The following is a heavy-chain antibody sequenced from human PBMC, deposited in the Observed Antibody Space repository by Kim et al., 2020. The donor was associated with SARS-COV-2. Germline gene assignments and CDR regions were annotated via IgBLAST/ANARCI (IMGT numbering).Heavy chain of an antibody. V-gene: IGHV4-39*01. J-gene: IGHJ4*02. D-gene: IGHD4-4*01. CDR3: ARRDETYTTFDY. Sequence: YYNPSLKSRVTIAVDTAKNRFSLKLSSVTAADTAVYYCARRDETYTTFDYWGQGTLATVSS.